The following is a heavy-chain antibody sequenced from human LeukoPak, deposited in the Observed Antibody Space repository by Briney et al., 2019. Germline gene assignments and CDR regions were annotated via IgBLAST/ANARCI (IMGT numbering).Heavy chain of an antibody. Sequence: PGGSLRLSCAGSGFTFNNYWMGWVRQAPGKGLEWVANIKQDGSATYYMDSVKGRFTIPRDIAENSMYLQMNSLRVEDTVVYYCXRXXGFDXXXXGSFDYWGQGTLVTVSS. CDR2: IKQDGSAT. V-gene: IGHV3-7*01. CDR3: XRXXGFDXXXXGSFDY. CDR1: GFTFNNYW. J-gene: IGHJ4*02. D-gene: IGHD1-26*01.